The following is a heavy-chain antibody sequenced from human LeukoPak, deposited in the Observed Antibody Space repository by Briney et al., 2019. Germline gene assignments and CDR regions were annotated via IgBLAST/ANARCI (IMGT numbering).Heavy chain of an antibody. CDR1: GGSISSGDYY. V-gene: IGHV4-30-4*08. D-gene: IGHD5-12*01. J-gene: IGHJ2*01. CDR3: ARGGYDYRWYFDL. CDR2: IYYSGST. Sequence: SETLSLTCTVSGGSISSGDYYWSWIRQPPGKGLEWIGYIYYSGSTNYNPSLKSRVTISVDTSKNQFSLKLSSVTAADTAVYYCARGGYDYRWYFDLWGRGTLVTVSS.